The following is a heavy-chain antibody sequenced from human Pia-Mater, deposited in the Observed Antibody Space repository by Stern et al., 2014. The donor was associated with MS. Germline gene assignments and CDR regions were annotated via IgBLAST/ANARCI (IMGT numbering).Heavy chain of an antibody. Sequence: DQLVESGGGLVQPAGTLRLSCVASGFSFTTSGMHWVRQPPGKGLAWEAVLPYDGSNQYYGDSVTVRLPTSRDHSNTPEYLHNNSLRPEDTAVYYCANAAALSCRSPSCYKAFEYWGQGNLVTVSS. J-gene: IGHJ4*02. CDR2: LPYDGSNQ. V-gene: IGHV3-30*18. CDR3: ANAAALSCRSPSCYKAFEY. D-gene: IGHD2-2*02. CDR1: GFSFTTSG.